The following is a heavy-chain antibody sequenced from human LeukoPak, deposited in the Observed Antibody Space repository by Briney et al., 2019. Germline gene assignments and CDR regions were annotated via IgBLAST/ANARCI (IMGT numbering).Heavy chain of an antibody. CDR3: ARRGYYGSGSSRYYYYYYMDV. Sequence: SETLSLTCTVSGGSISSYYWSWIRQPPGKGLEWIGYIYTSGSTNYNPSLKSRVTISVDTSKNQFSLKLSSVTAADTAVHYCARRGYYGSGSSRYYYYYYMDVWGKGTTVTVSS. CDR2: IYTSGST. V-gene: IGHV4-4*09. D-gene: IGHD3-10*01. J-gene: IGHJ6*03. CDR1: GGSISSYY.